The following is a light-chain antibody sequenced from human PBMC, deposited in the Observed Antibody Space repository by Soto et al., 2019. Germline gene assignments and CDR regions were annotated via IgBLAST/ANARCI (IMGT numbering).Light chain of an antibody. V-gene: IGKV3-15*01. CDR3: QQYETWPPFT. CDR1: QSVRSN. J-gene: IGKJ3*01. Sequence: EIVMTQSPATLSVSPGERATLSCRASQSVRSNLAWYQQKPGQAPRLLIYGASSRATAIPARFSGSGSGTEFTLTISGLQSEDFAVYYCQQYETWPPFTFGPGTKVEI. CDR2: GAS.